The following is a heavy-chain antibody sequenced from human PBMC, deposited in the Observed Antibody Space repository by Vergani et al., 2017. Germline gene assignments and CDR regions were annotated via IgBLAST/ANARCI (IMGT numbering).Heavy chain of an antibody. Sequence: EVQLVQSGAEVKKPGAALKISCKGFGYSFTSYWIGWVRQMPGKGLEWMGNIYPGDSDTRYSPSFQGQVTISSDKTIRTAYLQWSSLMASDTPMYYCARQNPSYMDVWGKGTTVTVSS. V-gene: IGHV5-51*01. CDR3: ARQNPSYMDV. CDR2: IYPGDSDT. J-gene: IGHJ6*03. CDR1: GYSFTSYW.